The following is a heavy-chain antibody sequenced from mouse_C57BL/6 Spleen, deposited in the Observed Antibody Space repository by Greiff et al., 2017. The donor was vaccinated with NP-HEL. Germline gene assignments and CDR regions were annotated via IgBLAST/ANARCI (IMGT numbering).Heavy chain of an antibody. CDR1: GFTFSNYW. D-gene: IGHD1-1*01. CDR2: IRLKSDNYAT. V-gene: IGHV6-3*01. Sequence: EVQLVESGGGLVQPGGSMKLSCVASGFTFSNYWMNWVRQSPEKGLEWVAQIRLKSDNYATHYAESVKGRFTISRDDSKSSVYLQMHNFRAEDTGIYYCTSYYGRDFDYWGQGTTLTVSS. J-gene: IGHJ2*01. CDR3: TSYYGRDFDY.